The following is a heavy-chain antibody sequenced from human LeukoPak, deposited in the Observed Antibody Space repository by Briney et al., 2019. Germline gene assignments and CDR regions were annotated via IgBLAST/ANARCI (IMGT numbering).Heavy chain of an antibody. CDR2: INHSGST. D-gene: IGHD3-10*01. J-gene: IGHJ4*02. Sequence: SETLSLTCAVYGGSFSGYYWSWVRQPPGKGLEWIGEINHSGSTNYNPSLKSRVTISVDTSKNQFSLKLSSVTAVDTAVYYCARGNMVRGVTIDYWGQGTLVTVSS. CDR3: ARGNMVRGVTIDY. V-gene: IGHV4-34*01. CDR1: GGSFSGYY.